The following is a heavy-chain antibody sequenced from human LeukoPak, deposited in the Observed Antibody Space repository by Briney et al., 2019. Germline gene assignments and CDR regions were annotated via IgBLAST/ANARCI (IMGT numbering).Heavy chain of an antibody. V-gene: IGHV4-34*01. CDR1: GGSFSGYY. Sequence: SETLSLACAVYGGSFSGYYWSWIRQPPGKGLEWIGEINHSGSTNYNPSLKSRVTISVDTSKNQFSLKLSSVTAADTAVYYCARWRKVRGVIITPFDPWGQGTLVTVSS. CDR2: INHSGST. CDR3: ARWRKVRGVIITPFDP. J-gene: IGHJ5*02. D-gene: IGHD3-10*01.